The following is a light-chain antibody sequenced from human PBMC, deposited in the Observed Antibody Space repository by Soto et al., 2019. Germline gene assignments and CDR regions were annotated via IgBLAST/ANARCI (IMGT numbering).Light chain of an antibody. V-gene: IGKV1-39*01. J-gene: IGKJ2*01. CDR1: QSISSY. CDR3: QQSYSTPPYT. CDR2: AAS. Sequence: DIQMTQSPSSLSASVGDRVTITCRASQSISSYLNWYQQKPGKAPKLLIYAASSLQSGVPSRFSGSGSGTDFTLTISSLQPEDFATYYCQQSYSTPPYTFGQGTNVDIK.